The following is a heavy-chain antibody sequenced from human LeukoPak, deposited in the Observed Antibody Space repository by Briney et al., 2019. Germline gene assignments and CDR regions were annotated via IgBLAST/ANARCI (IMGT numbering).Heavy chain of an antibody. D-gene: IGHD3-9*01. CDR3: AGVLRYFDWFPSDY. CDR2: ISAYNGNT. Sequence: GASVKVSCKASGYTFTSYGISWVRQAPGQGLEWMGWISAYNGNTNYAQKLQGRVTMTTDTSTSTAYMELRSLRSDDTAVYYCAGVLRYFDWFPSDYWGQGTLVTVSS. J-gene: IGHJ4*02. V-gene: IGHV1-18*01. CDR1: GYTFTSYG.